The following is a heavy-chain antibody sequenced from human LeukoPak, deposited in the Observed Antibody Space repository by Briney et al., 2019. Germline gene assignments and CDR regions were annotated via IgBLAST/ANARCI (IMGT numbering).Heavy chain of an antibody. CDR3: AKGLLLGQGAFDY. CDR1: GFTFSSYA. D-gene: IGHD2-15*01. CDR2: ISGSGGST. V-gene: IGHV3-23*01. J-gene: IGHJ4*02. Sequence: PGGSLRLSCAASGFTFSSYAVSSVRPAPGKGLEWVSAISGSGGSTYYADSVKGRFTISRDNSKNTLYLQMNSLRAEDTAVYYCAKGLLLGQGAFDYWGQGTLVTVSS.